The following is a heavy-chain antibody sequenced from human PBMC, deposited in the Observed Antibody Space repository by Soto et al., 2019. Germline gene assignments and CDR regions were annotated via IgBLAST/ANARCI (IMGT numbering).Heavy chain of an antibody. Sequence: QVQLVQSGAEMKKPGSSVKVSCQSSGGTFNTYAMNWVRQAPGQGTEWMGDISPMFGAANYAPKFQSRVTITADESTGTSYMQLSSLTSEDTALYLCAREVQVHTPAFVYWGQGTRVTVSS. J-gene: IGHJ4*02. D-gene: IGHD3-10*01. CDR1: GGTFNTYA. V-gene: IGHV1-69*19. CDR3: AREVQVHTPAFVY. CDR2: ISPMFGAA.